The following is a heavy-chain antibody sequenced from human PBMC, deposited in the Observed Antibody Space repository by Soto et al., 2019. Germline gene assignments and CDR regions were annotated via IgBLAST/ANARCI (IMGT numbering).Heavy chain of an antibody. D-gene: IGHD5-12*01. Sequence: GASVKVSCKASGGTFSSYAISWVRQAPGQGLEWMGGIIPIFGTANYAQKFQGRVTITADESTSTAYMELSSLRSEDTAVYYCEVATIPRAYFDYWGQGTLVTVSS. CDR1: GGTFSSYA. V-gene: IGHV1-69*13. CDR2: IIPIFGTA. J-gene: IGHJ4*02. CDR3: EVATIPRAYFDY.